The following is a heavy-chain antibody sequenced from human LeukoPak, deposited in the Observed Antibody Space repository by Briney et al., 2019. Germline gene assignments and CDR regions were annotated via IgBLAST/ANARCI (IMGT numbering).Heavy chain of an antibody. V-gene: IGHV3-30*04. CDR3: ARDSAELLLEQYFQH. CDR2: ISYDGSNK. CDR1: GFTFSSYA. J-gene: IGHJ1*01. Sequence: GSLRLSCAASGFTFSSYAMHWVRQAPGKGLEWVAVISYDGSNKYYADSVKGRFTISRDNSKNTLYLQMNSLRAEDTAVYYCARDSAELLLEQYFQHWGQGTLVTVSS. D-gene: IGHD3-10*01.